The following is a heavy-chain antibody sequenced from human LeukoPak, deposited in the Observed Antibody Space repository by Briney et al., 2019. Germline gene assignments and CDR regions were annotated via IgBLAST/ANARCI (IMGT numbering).Heavy chain of an antibody. CDR1: GFTFSSYS. J-gene: IGHJ4*02. V-gene: IGHV3-48*01. CDR3: ARRAGAYSHPYDY. Sequence: GGSLRLSCAASGFTFSSYSMNWVRQAPGKGLEWVSYISSGSSTIDYADSVKGRFTISRDNAKNSLYLQMNSLRAEDTAVYYCARRAGAYSHPYDYWGQGTLVTVSS. D-gene: IGHD4/OR15-4a*01. CDR2: ISSGSSTI.